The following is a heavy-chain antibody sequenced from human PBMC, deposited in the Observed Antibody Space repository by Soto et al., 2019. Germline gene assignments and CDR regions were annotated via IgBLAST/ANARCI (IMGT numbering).Heavy chain of an antibody. CDR1: GYTFTSYG. Sequence: GSVKVSCKDSGYTFTSYGISWVRQAPGQGLEWMGWISAYNGNTNYAQKLQGRVTMTTDTSTSTAYMELRSLRSDDTAVYYCASYAYQLLSFQHWGQGTLVTVSS. V-gene: IGHV1-18*04. J-gene: IGHJ1*01. CDR3: ASYAYQLLSFQH. CDR2: ISAYNGNT. D-gene: IGHD2-2*01.